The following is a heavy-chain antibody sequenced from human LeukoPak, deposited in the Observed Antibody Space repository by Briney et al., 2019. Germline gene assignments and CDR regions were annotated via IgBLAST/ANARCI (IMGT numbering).Heavy chain of an antibody. CDR2: ISIDGSNK. CDR3: ARGLLDYGDYYFDF. J-gene: IGHJ4*02. CDR1: GFSFSAYG. D-gene: IGHD4-17*01. V-gene: IGHV3-33*05. Sequence: GGSLRPSCAASGFSFSAYGMHWVRQAPGKGLEWVSVISIDGSNKDYVDSVKGRFTISRDDSKNTLYLQMNSLRAEDTAIYYCARGLLDYGDYYFDFWGQGTLITVS.